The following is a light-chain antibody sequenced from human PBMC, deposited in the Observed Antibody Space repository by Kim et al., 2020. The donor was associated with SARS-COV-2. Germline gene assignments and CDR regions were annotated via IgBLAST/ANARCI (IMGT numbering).Light chain of an antibody. Sequence: SYELTQPPSLSVAPGKTARITCVGNNIGSKSVHWYRQKTGQAPVVVMCFDSDRPSGIPERFSGSNSGNTATLTISGVEAGDEADYYCQVWDTSSYRHYVFGTGTKVTVL. CDR2: FDS. CDR3: QVWDTSSYRHYV. CDR1: NIGSKS. J-gene: IGLJ1*01. V-gene: IGLV3-21*04.